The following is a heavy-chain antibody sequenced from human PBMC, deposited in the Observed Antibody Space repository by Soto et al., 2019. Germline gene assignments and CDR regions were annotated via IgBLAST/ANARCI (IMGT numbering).Heavy chain of an antibody. D-gene: IGHD3-10*01. Sequence: GGSLRLSCAASVFTFSSYSMNWVRQAPGKGLEWVSYISSSSSTIYYADSVKGRFTISRDNAKNSLYLQMNSLRAEDTAVYYCARGPPSGLLWFEETFDPWGQGTLVTVSS. J-gene: IGHJ5*02. CDR1: VFTFSSYS. CDR2: ISSSSSTI. CDR3: ARGPPSGLLWFEETFDP. V-gene: IGHV3-48*01.